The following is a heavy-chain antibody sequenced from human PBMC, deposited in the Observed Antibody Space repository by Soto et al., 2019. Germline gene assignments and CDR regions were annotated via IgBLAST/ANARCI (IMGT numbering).Heavy chain of an antibody. CDR3: ARISSITIFGVVGYYMDV. Sequence: SETLSLTCAVYGGSFSGYYWSWIRQPPGKGLEWIGEINHSGSTNYNPSLKSRVTISVDTSKNQFSLKLNSVTAADTAVYFCARISSITIFGVVGYYMDVWAKGTTVTVSS. CDR1: GGSFSGYY. D-gene: IGHD3-3*01. CDR2: INHSGST. V-gene: IGHV4-34*01. J-gene: IGHJ6*03.